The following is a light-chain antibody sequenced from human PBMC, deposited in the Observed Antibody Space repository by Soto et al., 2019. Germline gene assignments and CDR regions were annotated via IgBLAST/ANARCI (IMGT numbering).Light chain of an antibody. CDR1: QSISTW. CDR2: DAS. V-gene: IGKV1-5*01. CDR3: QHFNSYSPLYT. Sequence: DIQMTQSPSTLSASVGDRVSITCRASQSISTWLAWYQLKPGRAPKLLIYDASRLQSGVPSRFSGTGSGTEFTLTISSLQPDDFATYYCQHFNSYSPLYTFGPGTKLEIK. J-gene: IGKJ2*01.